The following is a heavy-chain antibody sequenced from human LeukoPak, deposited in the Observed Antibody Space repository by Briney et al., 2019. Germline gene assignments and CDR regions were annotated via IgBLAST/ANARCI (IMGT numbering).Heavy chain of an antibody. D-gene: IGHD4-17*01. CDR1: GFTVSSDF. Sequence: GGSLRLSCAASGFTVSSDFMIWVRQAPGRGLEWVSILYGGGNTYYGGSVKDRYTISRDNSKNTLYLQMNSLRAEDTAVYYCARQRGTTVTTYQVNWGQGTLVTVSS. V-gene: IGHV3-66*04. CDR2: LYGGGNT. CDR3: ARQRGTTVTTYQVN. J-gene: IGHJ4*02.